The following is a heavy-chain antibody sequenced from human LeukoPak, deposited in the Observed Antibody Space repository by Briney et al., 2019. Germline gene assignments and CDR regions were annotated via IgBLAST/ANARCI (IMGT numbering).Heavy chain of an antibody. CDR2: INHSGST. CDR3: ARVSVAGPQARLDY. CDR1: GGSFSGYY. J-gene: IGHJ4*02. D-gene: IGHD6-19*01. Sequence: PSETLSLTCAVYGGSFSGYYWSWIRQPPGKGPEWIGEINHSGSTNYNPSLKSRVTISVDTSKNQFSLKLSSVTAADTAVYYCARVSVAGPQARLDYWGQGTLVTVSS. V-gene: IGHV4-34*01.